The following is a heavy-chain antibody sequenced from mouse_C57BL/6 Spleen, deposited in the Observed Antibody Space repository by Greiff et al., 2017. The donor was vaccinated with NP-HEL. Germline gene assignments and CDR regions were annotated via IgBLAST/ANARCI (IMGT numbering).Heavy chain of an antibody. Sequence: EVQLQQSGAELVRPGASVKLSYTASGFNIKDYYMHWVKQRPEQGLEWIGRIDPEDGDTEYAPKFQGKATMTADTSSNTAYLQLSSLTSEDTAVYYCTTYYGSSLAWFAYWGQGTLVTVSA. CDR3: TTYYGSSLAWFAY. D-gene: IGHD1-1*01. J-gene: IGHJ3*01. V-gene: IGHV14-1*01. CDR1: GFNIKDYY. CDR2: IDPEDGDT.